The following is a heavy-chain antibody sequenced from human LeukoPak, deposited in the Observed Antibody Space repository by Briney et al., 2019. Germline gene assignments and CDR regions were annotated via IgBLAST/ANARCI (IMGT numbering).Heavy chain of an antibody. V-gene: IGHV4-39*07. Sequence: PSETLSLTCTVSGGSISSSNYYWGWIRQPPGKGLEWIGSIYYSGSTYYNPSLKSRVIISVDTSQNQFSLKLSSVTAADTAVYYCARESRSITMVRGVITEEYYFDYWGQGTLVTVSS. CDR3: ARESRSITMVRGVITEEYYFDY. D-gene: IGHD3-10*01. CDR2: IYYSGST. CDR1: GGSISSSNYY. J-gene: IGHJ4*02.